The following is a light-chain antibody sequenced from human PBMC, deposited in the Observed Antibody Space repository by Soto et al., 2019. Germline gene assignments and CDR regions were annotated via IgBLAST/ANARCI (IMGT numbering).Light chain of an antibody. V-gene: IGLV2-14*01. CDR1: SSDVGAYNY. Sequence: QSALTQPASVSGSPGQTITISCTGTSSDVGAYNYVSWYRQHPGKAPKLVIYEVSNRPSGVSDRFSGSKSGNTASLTISGLQAADEADYYCSSKRTTASLVFGTGTKVTVL. J-gene: IGLJ1*01. CDR2: EVS. CDR3: SSKRTTASLV.